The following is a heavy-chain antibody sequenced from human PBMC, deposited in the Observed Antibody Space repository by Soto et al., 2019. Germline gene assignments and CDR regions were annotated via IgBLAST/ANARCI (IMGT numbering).Heavy chain of an antibody. V-gene: IGHV3-33*01. D-gene: IGHD2-2*01. CDR2: VWYDGTDK. Sequence: PGGSLRLSCAAPGFPFSTYAMHWVRQAPGKGLEWVAVVWYDGTDKNYADSVKGRFTISRYNSKSTLYLQMDHLRVEDTGVYHCARTDCSSSDCPRDLVGAVTMDYWGQGTPVTVSS. CDR3: ARTDCSSSDCPRDLVGAVTMDY. CDR1: GFPFSTYA. J-gene: IGHJ4*02.